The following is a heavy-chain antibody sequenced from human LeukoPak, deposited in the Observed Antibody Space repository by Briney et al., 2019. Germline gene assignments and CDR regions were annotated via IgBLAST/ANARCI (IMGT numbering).Heavy chain of an antibody. J-gene: IGHJ5*02. CDR2: ISGSGGST. V-gene: IGHV3-23*01. D-gene: IGHD6-13*01. CDR3: AKRIAAAVGTYPWLDP. CDR1: GFTFSSYA. Sequence: GGSLRLSCAASGFTFSSYAMSWVRQAPGKGLEWVSAISGSGGSTYYADSVKGRFTISRDNSKNTLYLQMNSLRAEDTAVYYCAKRIAAAVGTYPWLDPWGQGTLVTVSS.